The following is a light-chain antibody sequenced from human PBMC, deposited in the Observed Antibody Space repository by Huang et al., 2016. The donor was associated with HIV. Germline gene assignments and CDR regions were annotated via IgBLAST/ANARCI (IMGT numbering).Light chain of an antibody. CDR1: QGINSS. CDR3: QQLNSYPWT. CDR2: SAS. J-gene: IGKJ1*01. Sequence: IQLTQSPSSLSASVGERVTITCRASQGINSSLAWYQQKPGKAPKLLIYSASTLQSGVPSRFSGRVSVTDFTLTISSLQPEDFATYYCQQLNSYPWTFGQGTKVEIK. V-gene: IGKV1-9*01.